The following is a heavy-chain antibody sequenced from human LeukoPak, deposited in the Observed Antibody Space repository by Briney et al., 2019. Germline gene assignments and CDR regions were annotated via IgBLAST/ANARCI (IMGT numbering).Heavy chain of an antibody. J-gene: IGHJ3*02. D-gene: IGHD3-10*01. CDR1: GFTFSGSA. Sequence: GGSLRLSCAASGFTFSGSAMRWVRQASGKGLEWVGRIRSKANSYATAYAASVKGRFTISRDDSKNTAYLQMNSLKTEDTAVYYCTSPRGWATFDAFDIWGQGTMVTVSS. CDR3: TSPRGWATFDAFDI. V-gene: IGHV3-73*01. CDR2: IRSKANSYAT.